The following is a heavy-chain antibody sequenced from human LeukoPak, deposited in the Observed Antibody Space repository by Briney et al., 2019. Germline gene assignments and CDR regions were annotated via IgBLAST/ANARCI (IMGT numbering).Heavy chain of an antibody. CDR1: GFTFSDYA. J-gene: IGHJ3*02. CDR3: ARAEAFDI. Sequence: GGSLRLSCVVSGFTFSDYAMSWVRQAPGKGLEWVSYISSSSSTIYYADSVKGRFTISRDNAKNSLYLQMNSLRAEDTAVYYCARAEAFDIWGQGTMVTVSS. V-gene: IGHV3-48*01. CDR2: ISSSSSTI.